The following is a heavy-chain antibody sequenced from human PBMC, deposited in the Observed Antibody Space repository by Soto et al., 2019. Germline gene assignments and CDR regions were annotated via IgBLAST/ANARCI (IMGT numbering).Heavy chain of an antibody. J-gene: IGHJ3*02. CDR3: ARDVCPGTSGLYFEAFDI. Sequence: EVQLVESGGGLVQPGGSLRLSCVVTGFNFGNYWMTWVRQAPGKGLEWVANIKKDESKKSYLDSVRGRFTVSSDNAKNSLYLQINSLTAEDTALYYCARDVCPGTSGLYFEAFDIWGQGTMVTVSS. CDR2: IKKDESKK. D-gene: IGHD2-2*01. V-gene: IGHV3-7*05. CDR1: GFNFGNYW.